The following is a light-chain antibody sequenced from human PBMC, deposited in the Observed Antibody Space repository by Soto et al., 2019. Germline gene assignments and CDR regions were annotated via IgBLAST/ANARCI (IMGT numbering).Light chain of an antibody. CDR1: QSVTGSY. J-gene: IGKJ1*01. CDR3: PHSGISSWT. CDR2: GTY. Sequence: EIVLTQSPGTLSLSPGERATLSCRASQSVTGSYLAWYQQKPGQAPRLVIYGTYNRATGIPDRFSGSGSGTDFTLTISRLEPEDFAVYYCPHSGISSWTFDQGTKVEIK. V-gene: IGKV3-20*01.